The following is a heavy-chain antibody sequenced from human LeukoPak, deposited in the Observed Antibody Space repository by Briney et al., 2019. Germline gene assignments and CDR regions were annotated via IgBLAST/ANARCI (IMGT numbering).Heavy chain of an antibody. D-gene: IGHD3-16*01. V-gene: IGHV1-24*01. CDR3: ATRGPIMITFGGVTGDY. CDR1: GYTLTELS. Sequence: ASVKVSCKVSGYTLTELSMHWVRQAPGKGLEWMGGFDPEDGETIYAQKFQGRVTMTEDTSTDTAYMELSSLRPEDTAVYYCATRGPIMITFGGVTGDYWGQGTLDTVSS. J-gene: IGHJ4*02. CDR2: FDPEDGET.